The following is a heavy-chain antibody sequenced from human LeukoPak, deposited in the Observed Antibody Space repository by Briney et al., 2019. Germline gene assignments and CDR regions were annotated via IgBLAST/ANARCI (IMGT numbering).Heavy chain of an antibody. CDR3: ATYSTGWYRGLQY. CDR2: INKDGSGK. V-gene: IGHV3-7*03. J-gene: IGHJ4*02. CDR1: GFTSSGYW. Sequence: GGSLRLSCAASGFTSSGYWMSWVRQAPGKGPEWVANINKDGSGKYYVDSLKGRFTISRDNAENSLYLQISSLRVEDTAMYYCATYSTGWYRGLQYWGQGTLVTVSS. D-gene: IGHD6-19*01.